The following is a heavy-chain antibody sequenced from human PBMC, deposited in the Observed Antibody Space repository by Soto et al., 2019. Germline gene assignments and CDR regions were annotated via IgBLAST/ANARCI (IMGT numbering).Heavy chain of an antibody. CDR1: GFSLSTSGMC. D-gene: IGHD6-13*01. CDR2: IDWDDDK. V-gene: IGHV2-70*01. J-gene: IGHJ6*02. CDR3: ARIRAVAAAGTYYYYYGMDV. Sequence: SGPTLVNPTHPLTLTCTFSGFSLSTSGMCVSWIRQPPGKALEWLALIDWDDDKYYSTSLKTRLTISKDTSKNQVVLTMTNMDPVDTATYYCARIRAVAAAGTYYYYYGMDVWGQGTTVTVSS.